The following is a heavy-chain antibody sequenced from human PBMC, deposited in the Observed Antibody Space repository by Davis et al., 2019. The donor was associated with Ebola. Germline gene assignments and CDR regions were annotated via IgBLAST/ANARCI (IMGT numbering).Heavy chain of an antibody. CDR2: ISGYNGNT. J-gene: IGHJ4*02. Sequence: ASVKVSCKASGYTFTSYGISWVRQAPGQGLEWMGWISGYNGNTNYAQKLQGRVTMTTDTSTSTAYMELSSLTIDDTAVYYCARGYSPKCRGGDCVNDFWGQGTLVTVST. CDR1: GYTFTSYG. V-gene: IGHV1-18*01. D-gene: IGHD2-21*02. CDR3: ARGYSPKCRGGDCVNDF.